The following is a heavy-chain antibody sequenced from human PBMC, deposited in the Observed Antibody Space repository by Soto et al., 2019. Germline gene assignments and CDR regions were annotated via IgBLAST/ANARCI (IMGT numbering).Heavy chain of an antibody. V-gene: IGHV4-39*01. D-gene: IGHD1-26*01. Sequence: ASETLSLTCTVSGGSISSSSYYWGWIRQPPGKGLEWIGSIYYSGSTYYNPSLKSRVTISVDTSKNQFSLKLSSVTAADTAVYYCARPGSGSYILYWGQGTLVTVSS. CDR2: IYYSGST. CDR3: ARPGSGSYILY. J-gene: IGHJ4*02. CDR1: GGSISSSSYY.